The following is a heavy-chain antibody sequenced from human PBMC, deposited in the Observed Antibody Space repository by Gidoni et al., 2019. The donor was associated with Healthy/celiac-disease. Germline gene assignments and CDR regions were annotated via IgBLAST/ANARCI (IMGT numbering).Heavy chain of an antibody. CDR2: IWYDGSNK. J-gene: IGHJ6*02. CDR1: GFTFSSYG. V-gene: IGHV3-33*01. D-gene: IGHD4-17*01. CDR3: ARGTTVNNYYYYGMDV. Sequence: QVQLVESGGGVVQPGRSLRLSCAASGFTFSSYGMHWVRQAPGKGLEWVAVIWYDGSNKYYADSVKGRFTISRDNSKNTLYLQMNSLRAEDTAVYYCARGTTVNNYYYYGMDVWGQGTTVTVSS.